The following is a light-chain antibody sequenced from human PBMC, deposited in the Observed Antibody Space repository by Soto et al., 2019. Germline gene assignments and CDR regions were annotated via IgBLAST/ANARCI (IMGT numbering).Light chain of an antibody. CDR2: GAS. Sequence: EIVLTQSPGTLSLSPWERATLSFSASQSVSSSYLAWYQQKPGQAPRLLIYGASSRATGIPARFSGSGSGTDFTLSISSLEPEDFAVYYCQQRRNWPPGITFGQGTRLEI. V-gene: IGKV3D-20*02. CDR1: QSVSSSY. CDR3: QQRRNWPPGIT. J-gene: IGKJ5*01.